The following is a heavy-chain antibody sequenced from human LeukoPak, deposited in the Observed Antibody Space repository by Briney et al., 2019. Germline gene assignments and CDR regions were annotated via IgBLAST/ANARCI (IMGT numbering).Heavy chain of an antibody. CDR2: ISSSSSYI. CDR3: ARGSIVGDDFFDF. J-gene: IGHJ4*02. V-gene: IGHV3-21*01. Sequence: GGSLRLSCAASGFTFSSYSMNWVRQAPGKGLEWVSSISSSSSYIYYADSVKGRFTISRDNAKNSLYLQMNSLIAEDTAVYYCARGSIVGDDFFDFWGQGTLVTVSS. CDR1: GFTFSSYS. D-gene: IGHD1-26*01.